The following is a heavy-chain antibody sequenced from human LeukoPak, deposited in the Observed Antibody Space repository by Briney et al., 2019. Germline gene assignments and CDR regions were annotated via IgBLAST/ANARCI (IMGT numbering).Heavy chain of an antibody. CDR2: ISGSGGST. D-gene: IGHD4-17*01. V-gene: IGHV3-23*01. CDR3: AMVRDYRYYYYGMDV. J-gene: IGHJ6*02. CDR1: GFTFSSYA. Sequence: GGSLRLSCAASGFTFSSYAMSWVRQAPGKGLEWVSAISGSGGSTYYADSVKGRFIISRDNSKSTLYLQMNSLRAEDTAVYYCAMVRDYRYYYYGMDVWGQGTTVTVSS.